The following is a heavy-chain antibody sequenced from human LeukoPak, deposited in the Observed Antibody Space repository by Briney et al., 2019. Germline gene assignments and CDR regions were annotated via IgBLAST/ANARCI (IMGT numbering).Heavy chain of an antibody. J-gene: IGHJ6*03. CDR3: ARESSDYGDYVVYYYYYMDV. Sequence: SETLSLTCTVSGGSISSYYWSWIRQPAGKGLEWIGRIYTSGSTNYNPSLKSRVTMSVDASKNQFSLKLSSVTAADTAVYYCARESSDYGDYVVYYYYYMDVWGKGTTVTISS. V-gene: IGHV4-4*07. CDR2: IYTSGST. CDR1: GGSISSYY. D-gene: IGHD4-17*01.